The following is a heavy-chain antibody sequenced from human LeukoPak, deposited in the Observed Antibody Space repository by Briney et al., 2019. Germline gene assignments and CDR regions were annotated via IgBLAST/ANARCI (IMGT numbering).Heavy chain of an antibody. D-gene: IGHD3-10*01. CDR2: IYSGGST. CDR1: GFTVSSNY. CDR3: ARDPMVRSLNYYYYYYMVV. V-gene: IGHV3-53*01. J-gene: IGHJ6*03. Sequence: GGSLRLSCVASGFTVSSNYMNWVRQAPGKGLEWVSVIYSGGSTYYADSVKGRFTISRDYSKNTLYLQMDSLRADATAVYYCARDPMVRSLNYYYYYYMVVWGKGTTVTVSS.